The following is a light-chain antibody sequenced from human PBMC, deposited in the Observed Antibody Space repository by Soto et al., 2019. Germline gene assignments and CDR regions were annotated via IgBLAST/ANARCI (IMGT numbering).Light chain of an antibody. Sequence: DIQMTQFPSSLSASVGDRVTITCRASQGIRNDLAWYQQKPGKAPKRLIYAASSLQSGVPSRFSGRGSWTEFTLAISSLQPEDFATFYCLQHSTYPLTFGQGTKVEIK. CDR2: AAS. V-gene: IGKV1-17*01. CDR1: QGIRND. CDR3: LQHSTYPLT. J-gene: IGKJ1*01.